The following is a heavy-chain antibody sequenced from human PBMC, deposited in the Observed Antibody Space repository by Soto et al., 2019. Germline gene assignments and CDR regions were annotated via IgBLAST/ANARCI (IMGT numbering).Heavy chain of an antibody. CDR2: IYYSGST. Sequence: SETLSLTCTVSGGSISSYYWSWVRQPPGKGLEWIGYIYYSGSTNYNSSLKSRVTMSIDTSKNQFSLKLTSVTSADTAVYYCARLSDSHLFFDYWGQGTLVTVSS. CDR1: GGSISSYY. J-gene: IGHJ4*02. CDR3: ARLSDSHLFFDY. V-gene: IGHV4-59*01.